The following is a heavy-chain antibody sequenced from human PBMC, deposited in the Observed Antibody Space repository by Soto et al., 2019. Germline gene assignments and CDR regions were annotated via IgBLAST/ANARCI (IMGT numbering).Heavy chain of an antibody. D-gene: IGHD6-13*01. CDR1: GFTFSDHY. V-gene: IGHV3-72*01. CDR3: AKVASSPQTRDFDY. Sequence: EVQLVESGGGLVQPGGSLRLSCAPSGFTFSDHYIDWVRQAPGKGLEWVGRSRDKANSYTTEYAASVKGRFTISRDDSKNALYLQMNSLKTEDTAVYYCAKVASSPQTRDFDYWGQGTLVTVSS. CDR2: SRDKANSYTT. J-gene: IGHJ4*02.